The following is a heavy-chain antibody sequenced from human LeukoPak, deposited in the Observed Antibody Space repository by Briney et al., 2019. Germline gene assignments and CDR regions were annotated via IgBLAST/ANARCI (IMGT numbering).Heavy chain of an antibody. CDR1: GFTFGDYA. D-gene: IGHD6-13*01. Sequence: GGSLRLSCTASGFTFGDYAMSWFRQAPGKGLEWVGFIRSKAYGGTTEYAASVKGRFTISRDDSKSIAYLQMNSLKTEDTAVYYCTRVLLEGSSWTTPPLGYYGMDVWGQGTTVTVSS. J-gene: IGHJ6*02. CDR2: IRSKAYGGTT. V-gene: IGHV3-49*03. CDR3: TRVLLEGSSWTTPPLGYYGMDV.